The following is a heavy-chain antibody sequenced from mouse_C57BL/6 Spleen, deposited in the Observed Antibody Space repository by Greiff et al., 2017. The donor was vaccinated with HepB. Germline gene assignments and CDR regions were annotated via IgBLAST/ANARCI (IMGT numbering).Heavy chain of an antibody. CDR3: AGELLWDYYAMDY. D-gene: IGHD2-1*01. Sequence: VQLQQSGAELVKPGASVKLSCKASGYTFTSYWMHWVKQRPGRGLEWIGRIDPNSGGTKYNEKFKSKATLTVDKPSSTAYMQLSSLTSEDSAVYYCAGELLWDYYAMDYWGQGTSVTVSS. V-gene: IGHV1-72*01. CDR2: IDPNSGGT. CDR1: GYTFTSYW. J-gene: IGHJ4*01.